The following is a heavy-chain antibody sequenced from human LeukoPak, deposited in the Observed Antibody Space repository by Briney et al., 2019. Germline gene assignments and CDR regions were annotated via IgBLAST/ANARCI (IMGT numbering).Heavy chain of an antibody. J-gene: IGHJ3*02. D-gene: IGHD6-13*01. CDR1: GFTFSSYA. V-gene: IGHV1-69*04. CDR2: IIPILGIA. Sequence: GGSLRLSCAASGFTFSSYAMSWVRQAPGQGLEWMGRIIPILGIANYAQKFQGRVTITADKSTSTAYMELSSLRSEDTAVYYCARVVAAAGRYAFDIWGQGTMVTVSS. CDR3: ARVVAAAGRYAFDI.